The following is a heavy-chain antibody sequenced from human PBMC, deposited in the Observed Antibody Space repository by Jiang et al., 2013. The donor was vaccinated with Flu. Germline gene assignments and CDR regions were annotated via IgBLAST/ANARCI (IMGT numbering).Heavy chain of an antibody. J-gene: IGHJ4*02. CDR2: FYYSGTT. Sequence: PSETLSLTCRVSGDSISSYFWSWIRQPPGKGLEWIGHFYYSGTTNYNPSLKSRVTISVDTSKNQFSLKLNSVTAADTAVYYCARDDVVRGVIRGFGHWGQGTLVTVSS. V-gene: IGHV4-59*01. D-gene: IGHD3-10*01. CDR1: GDSISSYF. CDR3: ARDDVVRGVIRGFGH.